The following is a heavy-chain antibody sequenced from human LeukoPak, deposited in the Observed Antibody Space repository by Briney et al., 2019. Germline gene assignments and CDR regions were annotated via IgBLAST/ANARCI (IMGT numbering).Heavy chain of an antibody. J-gene: IGHJ4*02. CDR2: ISSSGSPI. CDR1: GFTFSTYS. V-gene: IGHV3-48*04. D-gene: IGHD6-19*01. CDR3: VLRGAVAAADF. Sequence: GGSLRLSCAASGFTFSTYSMNWVRQAPGKGLEWVSYISSSGSPIYYADSVEGRFTISRDNAKNSLYLQMNSLRAEDTVVYYCVLRGAVAAADFWGQGTLVTVSS.